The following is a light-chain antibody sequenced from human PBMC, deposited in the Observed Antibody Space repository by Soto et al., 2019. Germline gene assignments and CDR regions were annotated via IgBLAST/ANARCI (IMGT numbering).Light chain of an antibody. CDR3: QQTYNTPYT. V-gene: IGKV1-39*01. J-gene: IGKJ2*01. Sequence: IHMTQSPSSLSASVGDRVTITCRASQRINTYLNWYQQKPGEAPKLLISTSGTLQRGVPSRFTGSGSGTDFTLTITGLQRADFATYFCQQTYNTPYTFGQGTKLEIK. CDR2: TSG. CDR1: QRINTY.